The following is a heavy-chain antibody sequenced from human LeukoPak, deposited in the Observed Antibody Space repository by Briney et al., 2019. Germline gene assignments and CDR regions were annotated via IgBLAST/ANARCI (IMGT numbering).Heavy chain of an antibody. CDR3: ASDGGNYYDSSGYYYLGY. CDR2: IYYSGST. V-gene: IGHV4-59*01. J-gene: IGHJ4*02. CDR1: GGSISSYY. Sequence: PSETLSLTCTVSGGSISSYYWSWIRQPPGKGLEWIGYIYYSGSTNYNPSLKSRVTISVDTSKNQFSLKLSSVTAADTAVYYCASDGGNYYDSSGYYYLGYWGQGTLVTVSS. D-gene: IGHD3-22*01.